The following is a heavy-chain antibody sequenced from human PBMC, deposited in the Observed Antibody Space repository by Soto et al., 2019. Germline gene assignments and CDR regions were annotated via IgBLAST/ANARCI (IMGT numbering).Heavy chain of an antibody. CDR1: GFTFSSYA. D-gene: IGHD5-12*01. Sequence: GGFLRLSCAASGFTFSSYAMSWVRQAPGKGLEWVSVISGSGGSTYYADSVKGRFTISRDNSKNTLDLQMFSLRADDTAVYYCAKSLRFWSGYDDYFDYWGLGTLVTVSS. J-gene: IGHJ4*02. V-gene: IGHV3-23*01. CDR3: AKSLRFWSGYDDYFDY. CDR2: ISGSGGST.